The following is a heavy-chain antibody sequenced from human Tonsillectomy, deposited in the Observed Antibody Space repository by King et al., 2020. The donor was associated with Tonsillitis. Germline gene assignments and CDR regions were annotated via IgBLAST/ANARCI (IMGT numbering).Heavy chain of an antibody. J-gene: IGHJ4*02. CDR1: GFSFSSCW. Sequence: QLVQSGGGLVQPGGSLKLSCTASGFSFSSCWMNWVRQAPGKGLEWVAIIEQDGSEKNYVDSVKGRFTISRGNAQNSLYLQMNSLRAEDTAVYFCVAGYGWLPDYWGQGTLVTVS. CDR3: VAGYGWLPDY. CDR2: IEQDGSEK. V-gene: IGHV3-7*03. D-gene: IGHD5-18*01.